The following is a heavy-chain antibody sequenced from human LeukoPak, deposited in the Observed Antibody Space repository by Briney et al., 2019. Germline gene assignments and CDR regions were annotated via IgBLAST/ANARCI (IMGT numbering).Heavy chain of an antibody. CDR2: ISGSGGST. D-gene: IGHD3-3*01. CDR3: AKITIFGVVISYFDY. V-gene: IGHV3-23*01. Sequence: GGSLRLSCAASGFTFSSYAMSWVRQAPGKGLEWVSSISGSGGSTYYADSVKGRFTISRDNSKNTLYLQMNSLRAEDTAVYYCAKITIFGVVISYFDYWGQGTLVTVSS. J-gene: IGHJ4*02. CDR1: GFTFSSYA.